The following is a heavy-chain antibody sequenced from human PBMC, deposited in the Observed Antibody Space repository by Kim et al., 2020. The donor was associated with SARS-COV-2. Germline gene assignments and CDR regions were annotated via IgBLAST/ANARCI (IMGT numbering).Heavy chain of an antibody. CDR3: AKDWGRDYYQHYGLDA. CDR2: ISPSGGNT. V-gene: IGHV3-23*01. D-gene: IGHD3-16*01. CDR1: GFTFRSYL. Sequence: GRSLRLSCAASGFTFRSYLMTWVRQAPGKGLEWVSAISPSGGNTHYADSVKGRFIISRDNSKNTLFLFMNSLRVADMAIYYCAKDWGRDYYQHYGLDAWGQGTTVTVSS. J-gene: IGHJ6*02.